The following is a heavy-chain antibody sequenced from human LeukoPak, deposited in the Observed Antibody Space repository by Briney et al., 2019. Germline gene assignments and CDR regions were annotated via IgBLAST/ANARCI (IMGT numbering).Heavy chain of an antibody. CDR1: GYTFTSYY. D-gene: IGHD2-2*01. V-gene: IGHV1-46*01. Sequence: ASVKVSCKASGYTFTSYYMHWVRQAPGQGLEWMGVTNPNNGSRTYAPKFQGRAAVTRDTSTSTVYMEMTSLRAEDTAVYYCAKDGIYCSSTSCKSYFDYWGQGTLVTVSS. J-gene: IGHJ4*02. CDR2: TNPNNGSR. CDR3: AKDGIYCSSTSCKSYFDY.